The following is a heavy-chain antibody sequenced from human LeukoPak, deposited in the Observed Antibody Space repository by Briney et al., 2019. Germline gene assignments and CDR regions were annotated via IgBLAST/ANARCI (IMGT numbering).Heavy chain of an antibody. CDR2: INHSGST. J-gene: IGHJ4*02. D-gene: IGHD3-10*01. Sequence: SETLSLTRAVYGGSFSGYYWSWIRQPPGKGLEWIGEINHSGSTNYNPSLKSRVTISVDTSKNQFSLKLSSVTAADTAVYYCARMPYYGSGSYYNKWGQGTLVTVSS. V-gene: IGHV4-34*01. CDR3: ARMPYYGSGSYYNK. CDR1: GGSFSGYY.